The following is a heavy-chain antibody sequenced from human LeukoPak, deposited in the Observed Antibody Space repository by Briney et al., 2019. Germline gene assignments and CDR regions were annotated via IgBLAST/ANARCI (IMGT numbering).Heavy chain of an antibody. D-gene: IGHD3-10*01. CDR2: ISAYNGNT. V-gene: IGHV1-18*01. J-gene: IGHJ4*02. Sequence: ASVKVSCKASGYTFTSFDATWVRQAPGQGLEWMGWISAYNGNTNYAQKLQGRVTMTTDTSTSTAYMELRSLRSDDTAVYYCARTYGSGSYYNGLIDYWGQGTLVTVSS. CDR3: ARTYGSGSYYNGLIDY. CDR1: GYTFTSFD.